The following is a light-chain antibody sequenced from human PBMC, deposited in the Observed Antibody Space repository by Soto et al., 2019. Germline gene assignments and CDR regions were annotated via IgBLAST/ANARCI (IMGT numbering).Light chain of an antibody. CDR2: AAS. V-gene: IGKV1-39*01. Sequence: DIQMTQSPSSLSASVGDIVPISCRASQSIRNYLNLYQLKPGKAPQLLIYAASSLQSGVPSRFSVCSSWTFFTLTISSLLPEYFATYYGQQSYSSLLTFGGGTKVEIK. CDR1: QSIRNY. J-gene: IGKJ4*01. CDR3: QQSYSSLLT.